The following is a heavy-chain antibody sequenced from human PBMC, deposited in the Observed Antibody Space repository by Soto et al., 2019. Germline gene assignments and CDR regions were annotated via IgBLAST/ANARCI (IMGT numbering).Heavy chain of an antibody. V-gene: IGHV3-21*01. CDR1: GFTFSSYS. CDR3: AKDIDYGDYNADY. Sequence: GGSLRLSCAASGFTFSSYSMNWVRQAPGKGLEWVSSISSSSYIYYADSVKGRFTISRDNAKNSLYLQMNSLRAEDTAVYYCAKDIDYGDYNADYWSQGTLVTVSS. CDR2: ISSSSYI. D-gene: IGHD4-17*01. J-gene: IGHJ4*02.